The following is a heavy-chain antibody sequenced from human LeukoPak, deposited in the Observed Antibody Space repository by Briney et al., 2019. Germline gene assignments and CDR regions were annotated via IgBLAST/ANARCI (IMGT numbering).Heavy chain of an antibody. J-gene: IGHJ3*02. V-gene: IGHV5-51*01. Sequence: GESLKISCKGSRYSYTSYWIGWVRQMPGKGLEWMGIIYPGDSATRYSPSFQGQVTISADRSISTAYLQWSSLKASDTAKYYCALGRRGAAGAFDIWGQGTLVTVSS. D-gene: IGHD3-10*01. CDR2: IYPGDSAT. CDR3: ALGRRGAAGAFDI. CDR1: RYSYTSYW.